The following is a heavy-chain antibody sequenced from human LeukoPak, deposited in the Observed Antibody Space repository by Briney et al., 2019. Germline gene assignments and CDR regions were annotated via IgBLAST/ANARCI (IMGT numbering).Heavy chain of an antibody. D-gene: IGHD6-19*01. Sequence: PSETLSHTCTVSGGSISSSSYYWGWIRQPPGKGLEWIGSIYYSGSTYYNPPLKSRVTISVDTSKNQFSLKLSSVTAADTAVYYCARSRSGWYFSYWGQGTLVTVSS. CDR3: ARSRSGWYFSY. CDR2: IYYSGST. CDR1: GGSISSSSYY. V-gene: IGHV4-39*01. J-gene: IGHJ4*02.